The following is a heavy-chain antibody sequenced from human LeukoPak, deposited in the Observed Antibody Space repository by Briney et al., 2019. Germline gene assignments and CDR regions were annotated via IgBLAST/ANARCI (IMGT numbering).Heavy chain of an antibody. Sequence: PGGSLRLSCIGTGFTFNSDAMGWVRQAPGKGLEWVSGISGSGDSTYYADSVKGRFTISRDNSKNTLYLQMNTLRAEDTAVYYCARLSYYYASGSYSSVDVWGQGTTVTVSS. V-gene: IGHV3-23*01. D-gene: IGHD3-10*01. CDR2: ISGSGDST. CDR1: GFTFNSDA. J-gene: IGHJ6*02. CDR3: ARLSYYYASGSYSSVDV.